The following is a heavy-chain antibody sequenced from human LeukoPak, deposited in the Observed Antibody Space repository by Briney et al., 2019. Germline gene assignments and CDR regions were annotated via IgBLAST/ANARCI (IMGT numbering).Heavy chain of an antibody. CDR3: ARAARDIVVVPAIDY. CDR2: INSDGSST. V-gene: IGHV3-74*01. Sequence: GGSLRLSCAASGFTFSSYWMHWVRHAPGKGLVWVSRINSDGSSTSYADSVKGRFTISRDNAKNTLYLQMNSLRAEDTAVYYCARAARDIVVVPAIDYWGQGTLVTVSS. J-gene: IGHJ4*02. D-gene: IGHD2-2*01. CDR1: GFTFSSYW.